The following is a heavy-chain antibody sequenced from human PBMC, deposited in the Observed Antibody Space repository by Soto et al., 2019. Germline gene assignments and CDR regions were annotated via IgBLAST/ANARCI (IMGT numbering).Heavy chain of an antibody. Sequence: SETLSLTCAVSGGSISSGGYSWSWIRQPPGKGLEWIGYIYHSGSTYYNPSLKSRVTISVDRSKNQFSLKLSSVTAADTAVYYCVRYFVKQFLSFDYCGQGTLVTVSP. D-gene: IGHD3-16*02. J-gene: IGHJ4*02. CDR1: GGSISSGGYS. CDR3: VRYFVKQFLSFDY. CDR2: IYHSGST. V-gene: IGHV4-30-2*01.